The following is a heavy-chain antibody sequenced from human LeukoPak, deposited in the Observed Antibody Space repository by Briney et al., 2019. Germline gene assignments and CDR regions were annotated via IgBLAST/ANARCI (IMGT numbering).Heavy chain of an antibody. Sequence: PSGTLSLTCTVSGGSVSTIAYYWGWIRQPPGKGLEYLGYIYNGEATYYNPSLKSRVTISVDTSKKQFSLKLSSVTAADTAVYYCASTPSGSSAWYYFDKWGQGTLVTVSS. CDR2: IYNGEAT. CDR3: ASTPSGSSAWYYFDK. CDR1: GGSVSTIAYY. J-gene: IGHJ4*02. D-gene: IGHD6-19*01. V-gene: IGHV4-39*01.